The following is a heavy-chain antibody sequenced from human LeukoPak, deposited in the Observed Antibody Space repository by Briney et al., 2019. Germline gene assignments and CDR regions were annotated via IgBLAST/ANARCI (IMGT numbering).Heavy chain of an antibody. CDR3: VRELPPVVQYYFDY. J-gene: IGHJ4*02. Sequence: PGGSLRLSCAASGFTFSDYGMHLVRQAPGKGLGWVAVIWYDGSNKYYADSVKGRFTISRDNARNTLYLQMNSLRAEDTAVYYCVRELPPVVQYYFDYWGPGTLVTVSS. CDR1: GFTFSDYG. V-gene: IGHV3-33*01. CDR2: IWYDGSNK. D-gene: IGHD3-22*01.